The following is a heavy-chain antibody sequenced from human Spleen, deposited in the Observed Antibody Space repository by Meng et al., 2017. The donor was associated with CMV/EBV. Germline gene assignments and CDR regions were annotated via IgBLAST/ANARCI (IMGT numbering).Heavy chain of an antibody. CDR1: GFTFSSYA. Sequence: GGSLRLSCAASGFTFSSYAMSWVRQAPGKGLEWVSGISGSGDSTYYADSVKGRFTVSRDNSKNTLYLQMNSLGAEDTAVYYCAKGVGGFGELWYYFDYWGQGTLVTVSS. CDR2: ISGSGDST. D-gene: IGHD3-10*01. J-gene: IGHJ4*02. CDR3: AKGVGGFGELWYYFDY. V-gene: IGHV3-23*01.